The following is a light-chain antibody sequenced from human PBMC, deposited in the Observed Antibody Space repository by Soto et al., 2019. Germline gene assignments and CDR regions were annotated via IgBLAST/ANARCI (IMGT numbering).Light chain of an antibody. J-gene: IGKJ2*01. CDR2: GAS. Sequence: EIVMTQSPATLSVSPGERATLSCRASQSVSSNLAWYQQKPGQAPRLLIYGASTRATGIPDRFSGSGSGTEFTLTISSQQSEDFAVYYCQQYNNWPPIAFGQGTKLEIK. V-gene: IGKV3-15*01. CDR1: QSVSSN. CDR3: QQYNNWPPIA.